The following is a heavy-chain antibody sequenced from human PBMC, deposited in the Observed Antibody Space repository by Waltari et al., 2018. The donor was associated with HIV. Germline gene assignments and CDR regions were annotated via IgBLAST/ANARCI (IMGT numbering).Heavy chain of an antibody. Sequence: QVRLQESGPGLVKPSETLSLTCTVSGGSVSTYSWSWIRQPAGRGLEWIGLFYFIGTTRYNPSLTGRATVSLETSKNEGSLKLSSVTATDTAVDYCARTVGPKRQAFDIWGQGTTVVVSS. CDR2: FYFIGTT. J-gene: IGHJ3*02. V-gene: IGHV4-4*07. CDR3: ARTVGPKRQAFDI. D-gene: IGHD1-26*01. CDR1: GGSVSTYS.